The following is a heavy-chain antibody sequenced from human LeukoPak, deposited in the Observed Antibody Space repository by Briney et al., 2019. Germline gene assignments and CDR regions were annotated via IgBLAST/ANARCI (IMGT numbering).Heavy chain of an antibody. V-gene: IGHV3-23*01. CDR3: AKVLRGGGDCYYCGANDY. D-gene: IGHD2-21*02. Sequence: TGGSLRLSCAASGFTFSSYAMTGVRQAPVKVLEWVSAIGGSGASTYYAYSVKGRFTISRDNSKNTHDLQMNSMRAEDTAVYYCAKVLRGGGDCYYCGANDYWGQGTLVTVSS. CDR1: GFTFSSYA. CDR2: IGGSGAST. J-gene: IGHJ4*02.